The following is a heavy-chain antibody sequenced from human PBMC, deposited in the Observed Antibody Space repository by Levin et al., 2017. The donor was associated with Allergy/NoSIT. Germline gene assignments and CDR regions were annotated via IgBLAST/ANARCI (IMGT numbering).Heavy chain of an antibody. Sequence: GGSLRLSCAASGFTFSNSAMAWVRQAPGEGLQWVSRISGSGDNTYHADSVKGRFTISRDNSKNTLYLQMNSLRVEDTAIYHCAKADCSSIDGRLLHYWGQGTLVTVSS. V-gene: IGHV3-23*01. D-gene: IGHD2-2*01. J-gene: IGHJ4*02. CDR2: ISGSGDNT. CDR1: GFTFSNSA. CDR3: AKADCSSIDGRLLHY.